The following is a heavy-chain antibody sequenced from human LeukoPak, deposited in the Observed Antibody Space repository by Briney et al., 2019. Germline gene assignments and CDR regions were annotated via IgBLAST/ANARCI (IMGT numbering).Heavy chain of an antibody. Sequence: ASVKVSCKASGYTLTGYYIHWVRQAPGQGLEWMGWTDPNSGGTNYAQKFLGSVTMTGDTSINTAFMELSRLRSDDTAIYYCARGRGTTMVRGVITNYFDLWGRGSLVTVS. CDR3: ARGRGTTMVRGVITNYFDL. J-gene: IGHJ2*01. CDR2: TDPNSGGT. D-gene: IGHD3-10*01. CDR1: GYTLTGYY. V-gene: IGHV1-2*02.